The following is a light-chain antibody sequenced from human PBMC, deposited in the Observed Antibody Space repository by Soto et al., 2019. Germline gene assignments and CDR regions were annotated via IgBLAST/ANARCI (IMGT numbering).Light chain of an antibody. J-gene: IGLJ1*01. CDR2: EVT. V-gene: IGLV2-14*01. CDR1: SSDIGDYSY. Sequence: QSALTQPASVSGSPGQSITISCTGTSSDIGDYSYVSWYQQHPGKAPKLIIYEVTNRPSGVSDRFSGSKSGNTASLTISGLQAEDEADYHCSSYTSSSTLPYVFGTGTQLTVL. CDR3: SSYTSSSTLPYV.